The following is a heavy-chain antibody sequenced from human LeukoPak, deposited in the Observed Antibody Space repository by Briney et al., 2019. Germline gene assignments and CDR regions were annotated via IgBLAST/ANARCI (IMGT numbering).Heavy chain of an antibody. J-gene: IGHJ5*02. CDR3: ARVMSVPLLPHCSSTSCYRWFDP. Sequence: ASVKVSCKASGYTFTRYGISWVRQAPGQGLEWMGWISAYNGNTNYAQKLQGRVTMTTDTSTSTAYMELRSLRSDDTAVYYCARVMSVPLLPHCSSTSCYRWFDPWGQGTLVTVSS. CDR1: GYTFTRYG. D-gene: IGHD2-2*02. CDR2: ISAYNGNT. V-gene: IGHV1-18*01.